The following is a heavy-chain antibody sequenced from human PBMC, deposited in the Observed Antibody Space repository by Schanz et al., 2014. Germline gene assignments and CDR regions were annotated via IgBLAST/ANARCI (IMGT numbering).Heavy chain of an antibody. Sequence: QVHLVQSGAEVKKPGSSVKVSCKASGGTFSSDTFSWVRQAPGQGLEWMGRIVPIAGITNYAQRFQGRVTITADKSSDTADMELSSLRSEDTAVYYCAKELNRRGGQTNFYYYYGMDVWGQGTTVTVSS. CDR1: GGTFSSDT. V-gene: IGHV1-69*08. CDR2: IVPIAGIT. J-gene: IGHJ6*02. D-gene: IGHD5-12*01. CDR3: AKELNRRGGQTNFYYYYGMDV.